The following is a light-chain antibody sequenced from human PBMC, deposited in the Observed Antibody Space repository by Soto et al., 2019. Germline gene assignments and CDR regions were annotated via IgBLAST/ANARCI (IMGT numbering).Light chain of an antibody. Sequence: SYELTQPPSVSVAPGQTARITCGGNNIGSKSVHWYQQKPGQAPVLVVYDDSDRPSGIPVRFSGSNSGNTVTLTISRVEAGDEADYYCQVWDSSSDHVVFGGGTKLTVL. CDR2: DDS. V-gene: IGLV3-21*02. CDR1: NIGSKS. J-gene: IGLJ2*01. CDR3: QVWDSSSDHVV.